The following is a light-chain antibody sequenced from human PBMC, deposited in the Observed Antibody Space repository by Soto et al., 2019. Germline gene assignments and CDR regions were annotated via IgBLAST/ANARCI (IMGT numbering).Light chain of an antibody. V-gene: IGKV1-9*01. CDR1: QGISSS. J-gene: IGKJ4*01. Sequence: DIQLTQSPSSLSASVGDRVTITCRASQGISSSLAWYQQKPGKTPNLLIYAASTLQSGVPTRFSGSGSGTEFTLTISSLQPEDFASYYCEQFNSYPLTFGGGTKVEIK. CDR3: EQFNSYPLT. CDR2: AAS.